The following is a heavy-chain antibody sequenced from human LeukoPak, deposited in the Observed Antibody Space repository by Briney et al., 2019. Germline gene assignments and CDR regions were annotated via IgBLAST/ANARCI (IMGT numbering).Heavy chain of an antibody. CDR3: AKDLRGYSYGVFDY. V-gene: IGHV3-30*04. Sequence: GGSLRLSCAASGFTFSSYAMHWVRQAPGKGLEWVAVISYDGSNKYYADSVKGRFTISRDNSKNTLYLQMNSLRPEDTAVYFCAKDLRGYSYGVFDYWGQGILVTVSS. CDR2: ISYDGSNK. D-gene: IGHD5-12*01. CDR1: GFTFSSYA. J-gene: IGHJ4*02.